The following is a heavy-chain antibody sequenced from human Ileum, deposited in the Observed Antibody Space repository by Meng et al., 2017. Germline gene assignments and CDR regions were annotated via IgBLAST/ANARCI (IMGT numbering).Heavy chain of an antibody. Sequence: GESLKISCAASGFTFSTHWMTWVRQAPGKGLVWVSRLNSDGSSTSYADAVKGRFTISRDNAKNTLYLQMNSLRAEGTAVYYCARMKEGYFDYWGQGTLVTVSS. V-gene: IGHV3-74*01. J-gene: IGHJ4*02. CDR1: GFTFSTHW. CDR3: ARMKEGYFDY. CDR2: LNSDGSST.